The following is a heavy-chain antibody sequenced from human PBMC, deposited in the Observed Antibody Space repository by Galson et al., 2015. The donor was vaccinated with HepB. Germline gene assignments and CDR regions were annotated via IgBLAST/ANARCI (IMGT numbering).Heavy chain of an antibody. CDR2: INPSSGRT. Sequence: SVKVSCKASPYTFTNYYIHWVRQAPGQGLQWVGWINPSSGRTNYARSLQDRVAMTGDTSIKTVYMELSSLKFDDSAIYFCARAVVPAAPSDSWGQGTLVTVSS. D-gene: IGHD2-2*01. J-gene: IGHJ5*01. CDR3: ARAVVPAAPSDS. CDR1: PYTFTNYY. V-gene: IGHV1-2*02.